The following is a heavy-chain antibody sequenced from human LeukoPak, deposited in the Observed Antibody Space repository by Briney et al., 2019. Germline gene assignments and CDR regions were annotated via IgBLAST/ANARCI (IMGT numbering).Heavy chain of an antibody. J-gene: IGHJ6*03. V-gene: IGHV7-4-1*02. CDR1: GYTFTSYA. CDR2: INTNTGNP. CDR3: ARESWESGIWFNHMDV. Sequence: ASVTVSCKASGYTFTSYAMNWVRQAPGQGLEWMGWINTNTGNPTYAQGFTGRFVFSLDTSVSTAYLQISSLRAEDTAVYYCARESWESGIWFNHMDVWGKGTTVTISS. D-gene: IGHD3-10*01.